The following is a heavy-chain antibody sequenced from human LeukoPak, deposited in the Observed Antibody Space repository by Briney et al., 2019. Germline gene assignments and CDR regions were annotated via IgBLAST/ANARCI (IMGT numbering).Heavy chain of an antibody. D-gene: IGHD3-22*01. CDR3: ARGHDSSGYYTTNLNYYFDY. V-gene: IGHV1-2*02. CDR1: GYTFTAYY. J-gene: IGHJ4*02. Sequence: ASVKVSCKASGYTFTAYYIHWVRQAPGQGLEWMGWINPNSGGTNCAQKFQGRVTMTRDTSISTAYMELSRLRSDDTAVYYCARGHDSSGYYTTNLNYYFDYWGQGTLVTVSS. CDR2: INPNSGGT.